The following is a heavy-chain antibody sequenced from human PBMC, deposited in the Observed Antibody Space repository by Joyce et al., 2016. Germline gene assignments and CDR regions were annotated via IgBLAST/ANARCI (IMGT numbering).Heavy chain of an antibody. CDR3: ARGVGGCFYYYYMDA. CDR1: GFIFADYA. V-gene: IGHV3-49*03. Sequence: EVQLVESGGVLVQPGRSLRLSCTVSGFIFADYAMSWFRQAPGKGLEWLAFIRSTAFGGTTEYAASLKGRFKMSRDDSRNFAYLQMDRLKTEDSGIYFCARGVGGCFYYYYMDAWGKGTTVTVSS. J-gene: IGHJ6*03. CDR2: IRSTAFGGTT. D-gene: IGHD3-10*01.